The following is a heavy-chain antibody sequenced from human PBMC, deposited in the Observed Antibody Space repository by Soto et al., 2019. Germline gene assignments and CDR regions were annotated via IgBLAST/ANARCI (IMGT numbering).Heavy chain of an antibody. CDR3: AHRSVFFWCGTWLSHPFYY. V-gene: IGHV2-5*02. D-gene: IGHD3-3*01. J-gene: IGHJ4*02. CDR2: IYWDDDK. Sequence: QITLKESGPTLVKPTQTLTLTCTFSGFSLNTTGVGVGWIRQPPGKALEWLALIYWDDDKRFSPSLKSRLTTTQDTSQNHVVLNLTNMEPVDTAPYFLAHRSVFFWCGTWLSHPFYYLGQGTLVPVS. CDR1: GFSLNTTGVG.